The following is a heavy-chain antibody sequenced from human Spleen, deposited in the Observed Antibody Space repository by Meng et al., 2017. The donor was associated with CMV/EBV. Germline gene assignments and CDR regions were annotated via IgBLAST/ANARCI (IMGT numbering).Heavy chain of an antibody. Sequence: ASVKVSCKASGYTFTGYYMHWVRQAPGQGLECMGWISAYNVNTKYAQKFQGRVTMTIETSTSTAYMELRSLRSDDTAVYYCARDGISGTTWPPRFYYYGMDVWGQGTTVTVSS. CDR2: ISAYNVNT. V-gene: IGHV1-18*04. CDR3: ARDGISGTTWPPRFYYYGMDV. D-gene: IGHD1-7*01. J-gene: IGHJ6*02. CDR1: GYTFTGYY.